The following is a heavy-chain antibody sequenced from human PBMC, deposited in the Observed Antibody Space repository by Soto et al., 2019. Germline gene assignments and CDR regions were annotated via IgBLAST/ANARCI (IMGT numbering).Heavy chain of an antibody. CDR2: ISYDGSNK. D-gene: IGHD2-15*01. CDR1: GFTFSSYA. V-gene: IGHV3-30-3*01. Sequence: GGSLRLSCAASGFTFSSYAMHWVRQAPGKGLEWVAVISYDGSNKYYADSVKGRFTISRDNSKNTLYLQMNSLRAEDTAVYYRARDPKAIVVVVAATIDYWGQGTLVTVSS. J-gene: IGHJ4*02. CDR3: ARDPKAIVVVVAATIDY.